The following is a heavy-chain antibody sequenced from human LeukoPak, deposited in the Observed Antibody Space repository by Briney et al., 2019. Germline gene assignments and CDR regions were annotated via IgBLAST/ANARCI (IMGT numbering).Heavy chain of an antibody. J-gene: IGHJ4*01. CDR2: LSGSGITK. CDR1: GFIFSNSA. V-gene: IGHV3-23*01. D-gene: IGHD6-19*01. Sequence: PGGSLRLSCAASGFIFSNSAISWVRQAPGKGLEWVSTLSGSGITKYYADSVKGRFTISRDNSKNTLYLQMNSLRAEDTAVYYCAEGIYSSGWSYFDYWGHGTLVTVSS. CDR3: AEGIYSSGWSYFDY.